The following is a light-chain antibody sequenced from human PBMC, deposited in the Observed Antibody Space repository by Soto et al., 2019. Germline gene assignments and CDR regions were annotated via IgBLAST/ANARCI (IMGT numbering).Light chain of an antibody. CDR2: EVS. J-gene: IGLJ1*01. CDR1: SSGIRDYNY. V-gene: IGLV2-14*01. CDR3: SSKSPDF. Sequence: ALTHPASVSGSPGQSITISCTGTSSGIRDYNYVSWYQQLPGNAPKLIMYEVSNRPSGISNRFSGSKSGNTASLTISGLQAEDEADYYCSSKSPDFFGTGTKVTVL.